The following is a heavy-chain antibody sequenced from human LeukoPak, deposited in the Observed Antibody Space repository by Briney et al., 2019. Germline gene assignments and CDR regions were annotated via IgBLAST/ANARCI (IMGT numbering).Heavy chain of an antibody. CDR2: IYSRDSRT. J-gene: IGHJ4*02. V-gene: IGHV5-51*01. Sequence: PGEALKISCKGSGYSFSNYWIGWVRQTPGKGREWMGFIYSRDSRTTYSPSFQGQVTISVDRSINTAYIQCSSLQATDTAIYYCEKGGDGRDFLLYWGQGSLVTVCS. CDR1: GYSFSNYW. D-gene: IGHD5-24*01. CDR3: EKGGDGRDFLLY.